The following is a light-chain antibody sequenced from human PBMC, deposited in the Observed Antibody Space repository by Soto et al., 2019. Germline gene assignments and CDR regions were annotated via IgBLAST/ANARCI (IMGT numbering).Light chain of an antibody. CDR3: QQYGSSPWT. CDR1: QSVSSSY. Sequence: ESLLTQLPSTMSLSPVSRATLSCRASQSVSSSYLAWYQQKPGQAPRLLIDGASSRATGIPDRFSGSGSGTDFTLTSSRLEHEDFAVYYCQQYGSSPWTFGQGTKVDIK. V-gene: IGKV3-20*01. J-gene: IGKJ1*01. CDR2: GAS.